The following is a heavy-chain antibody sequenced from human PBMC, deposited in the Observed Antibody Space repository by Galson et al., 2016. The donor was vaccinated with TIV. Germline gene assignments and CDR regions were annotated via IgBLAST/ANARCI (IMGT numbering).Heavy chain of an antibody. J-gene: IGHJ4*02. CDR2: IDWDDDK. CDR3: ARISGYYDRSGQYIPRSFDY. D-gene: IGHD3-22*01. V-gene: IGHV2-70*11. CDR1: GFSLNTDGMC. Sequence: PALVKPTQTVTLTCTFSGFSLNTDGMCVNWIRQPPGKALEWLARIDWDDDKYYSPFLKTRLTISKDTSKNQVVLTMTNMDPVDTATYYCARISGYYDRSGQYIPRSFDYWGQGTPVTVSS.